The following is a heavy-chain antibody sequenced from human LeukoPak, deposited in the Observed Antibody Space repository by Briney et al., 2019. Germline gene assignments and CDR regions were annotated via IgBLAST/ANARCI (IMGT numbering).Heavy chain of an antibody. J-gene: IGHJ4*02. D-gene: IGHD2-21*02. V-gene: IGHV3-21*01. CDR3: ARTANREPYYFFDY. CDR2: INPISNFE. CDR1: GFTFGKYS. Sequence: PGGSLRLSCAGSGFTFGKYSMNWVRQAPGKGLEWVSSINPISNFEYYGDSVKGRFTVTRDDDKKSMFLQLNSLRADDTAIYYCARTANREPYYFFDYWGRGTLVTVSS.